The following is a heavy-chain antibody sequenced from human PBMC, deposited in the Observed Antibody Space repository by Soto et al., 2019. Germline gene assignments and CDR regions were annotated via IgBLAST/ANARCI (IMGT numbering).Heavy chain of an antibody. CDR1: GGSISSYY. CDR3: ARAGNEFGVDV. V-gene: IGHV4-4*07. D-gene: IGHD1-1*01. CDR2: FYTTGTT. Sequence: SETLPLTCTVSGGSISSYYWSWIRQSAGKGLEWLGRFYTTGTTNYNPSLKSRLSMSADTSKNQLSLRLTSVTAADTGVYYCARAGNEFGVDVWGQGSLVTLSS. J-gene: IGHJ6*02.